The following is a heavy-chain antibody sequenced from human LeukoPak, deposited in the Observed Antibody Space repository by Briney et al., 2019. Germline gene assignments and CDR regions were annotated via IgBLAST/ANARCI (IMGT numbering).Heavy chain of an antibody. CDR1: GGSISSY. CDR2: IYFSRTT. CDR3: VSGGSYLTK. J-gene: IGHJ4*02. V-gene: IGHV4-59*01. Sequence: SETLSLTCTVSGGSISSYWSWIRQSPGKGLEWIGYIYFSRTTNYNPSLKSRLTISIDRSRNQFSLKLSSVTAADTAIYYCVSGGSYLTKWGQGTLVTVSS. D-gene: IGHD3-10*01.